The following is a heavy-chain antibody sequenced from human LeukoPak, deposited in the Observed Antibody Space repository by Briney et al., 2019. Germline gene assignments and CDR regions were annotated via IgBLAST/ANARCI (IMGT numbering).Heavy chain of an antibody. CDR3: AKGLQQLVPFWFDP. CDR1: GFTFTLSSYG. D-gene: IGHD6-13*01. Sequence: GGSLRLSCAASGFTFTLSSYGMHWVRQAPGKGLEWVAVISYEGSLKYYADSVKGRFTISRDTSKNMLYLQMNSLRAEDTAVYYCAKGLQQLVPFWFDPWGQGTLVTVSS. V-gene: IGHV3-33*06. J-gene: IGHJ5*02. CDR2: ISYEGSLK.